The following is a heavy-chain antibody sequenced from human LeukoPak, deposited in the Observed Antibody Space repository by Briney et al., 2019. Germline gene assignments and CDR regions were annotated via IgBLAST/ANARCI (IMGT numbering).Heavy chain of an antibody. Sequence: GGSLRLSCAASGFTFSSYAMSWVRRAPGKGLEWVSAISGSGGSTYYADSVKGRFTISRDNSKNTLYLQMNSLRAEDTAVYYCAKDSDYYDSSGYPRGDNWFDPWGQGTLVTVSS. J-gene: IGHJ5*02. D-gene: IGHD3-22*01. V-gene: IGHV3-23*01. CDR3: AKDSDYYDSSGYPRGDNWFDP. CDR2: ISGSGGST. CDR1: GFTFSSYA.